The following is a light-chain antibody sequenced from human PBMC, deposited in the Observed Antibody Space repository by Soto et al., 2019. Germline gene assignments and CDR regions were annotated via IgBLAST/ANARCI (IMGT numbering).Light chain of an antibody. CDR2: GAS. J-gene: IGKJ1*01. CDR1: QTIRTN. V-gene: IGKV3-15*01. CDR3: QQYNDNWPT. Sequence: EIVMTQSPATLSVSPGETVTLSCRASQTIRTNLAWYQHKPGQSPRLLIYGASKRATGFPARFSGSGSGTEFTLSSSSLQAEYFAVYYCQQYNDNWPTFGQGTKVEIK.